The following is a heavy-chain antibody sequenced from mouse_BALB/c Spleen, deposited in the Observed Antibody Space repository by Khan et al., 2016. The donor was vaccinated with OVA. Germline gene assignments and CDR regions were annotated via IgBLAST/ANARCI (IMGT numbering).Heavy chain of an antibody. CDR2: ISYSGST. D-gene: IGHD2-3*01. CDR1: GYSITSDYA. V-gene: IGHV3-2*02. CDR3: YGTDGYYFYAMDY. J-gene: IGHJ4*01. Sequence: EVQLQESGPGLVNPSQSLSLTCTVTGYSITSDYAWNWIRQFPGNKLEWMGYISYSGSTSYNPSLKSRISITRDTSKNQFFLQLNSVTTEDTATXDCYGTDGYYFYAMDYWGQGTSVTVSS.